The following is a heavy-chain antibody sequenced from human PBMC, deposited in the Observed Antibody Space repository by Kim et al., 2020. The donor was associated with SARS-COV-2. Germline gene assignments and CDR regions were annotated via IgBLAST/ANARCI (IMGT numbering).Heavy chain of an antibody. V-gene: IGHV3-23*01. CDR1: GFTFRDYA. J-gene: IGHJ1*01. D-gene: IGHD6-6*01. Sequence: GGSLRLSCTASGFTFRDYAMTWVRQAPGKGLEWVAGISGSGAGTFYAEFLKGPFTISRDNSRNTLYLEMASLTDDDTAVYYCAKGMGQQRVAHRWGQGTLVTVSS. CDR3: AKGMGQQRVAHR. CDR2: ISGSGAGT.